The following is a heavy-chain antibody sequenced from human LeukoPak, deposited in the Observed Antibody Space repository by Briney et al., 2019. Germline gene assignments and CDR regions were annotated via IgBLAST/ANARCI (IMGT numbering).Heavy chain of an antibody. J-gene: IGHJ4*02. Sequence: SETLSLTCTVSGGSISYYWSWIRQPPGKGLEWIGYIYYSGGTNYNPSLRSRVTISIDTSKNQFSLKLSSVTAADTAVYYCARHHFDNWAYFGSWGQGTLVTVSS. CDR3: ARHHFDNWAYFGS. CDR1: GGSISYY. V-gene: IGHV4-59*08. CDR2: IYYSGGT. D-gene: IGHD1-20*01.